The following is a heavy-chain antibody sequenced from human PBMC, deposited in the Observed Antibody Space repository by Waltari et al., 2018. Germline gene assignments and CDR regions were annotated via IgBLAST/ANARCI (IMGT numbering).Heavy chain of an antibody. CDR1: GFSTSHNGVG. D-gene: IGHD3-3*01. Sequence: QITLKESGPTLVTPTQTLTLTCTCSGFSTSHNGVGVGWIRQPPGKALEWLALIYWDDRKAYSPSLKNRLTITKDASKNQVVLRMTNMYPVDTATYFCAADITIFGVVDFWGQGSVVTVSS. CDR2: IYWDDRK. V-gene: IGHV2-5*02. CDR3: AADITIFGVVDF. J-gene: IGHJ4*02.